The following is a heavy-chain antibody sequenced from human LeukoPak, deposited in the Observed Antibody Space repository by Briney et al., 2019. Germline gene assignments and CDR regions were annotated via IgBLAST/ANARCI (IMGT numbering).Heavy chain of an antibody. CDR2: ISGSGGST. D-gene: IGHD6-19*01. CDR1: GFTFSSYA. CDR3: AKAVSSGWSYYYGMDV. J-gene: IGHJ6*02. Sequence: GGSLRLFWAASGFTFSSYAMSWGRPAPGEGLEWVSAISGSGGSTYYADSVKGRFTISRDNSKNTLYLQMNSLRAEDTAVYYCAKAVSSGWSYYYGMDVWGQGTTVTVSS. V-gene: IGHV3-23*01.